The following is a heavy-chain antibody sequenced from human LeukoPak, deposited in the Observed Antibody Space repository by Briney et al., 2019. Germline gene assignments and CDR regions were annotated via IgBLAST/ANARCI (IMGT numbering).Heavy chain of an antibody. Sequence: GGSLRLSCAASGFTFSICGMHWVRQAPGKGLEWVAVIWYDGSKKYHADSVKGRFTISRDNSKNTLYLQMNSLRAEDTAVYYCARSVLSPVLQDFDYWGRGTLVTVSS. CDR3: ARSVLSPVLQDFDY. V-gene: IGHV3-33*01. CDR2: IWYDGSKK. D-gene: IGHD5-24*01. CDR1: GFTFSICG. J-gene: IGHJ4*02.